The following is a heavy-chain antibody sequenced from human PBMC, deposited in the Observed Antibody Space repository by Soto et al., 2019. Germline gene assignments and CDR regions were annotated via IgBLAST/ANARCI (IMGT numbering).Heavy chain of an antibody. Sequence: SETLSLTCTVSGGSTSSFYWSWIRQPPGKGLEWIGYIYYSGSTNYNPSLKSRVTISLDTSKNQFSLKLSSVTAADTAVYYCAGGYYYDISGYVHWGQGTLVTVSS. CDR3: AGGYYYDISGYVH. V-gene: IGHV4-59*01. CDR2: IYYSGST. J-gene: IGHJ4*02. D-gene: IGHD3-22*01. CDR1: GGSTSSFY.